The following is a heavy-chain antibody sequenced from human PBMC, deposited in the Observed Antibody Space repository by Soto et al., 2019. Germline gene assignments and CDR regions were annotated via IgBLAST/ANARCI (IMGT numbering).Heavy chain of an antibody. Sequence: SETLSLTCTVSGGSISSGGYYWSWIRQHPGKGLEWIGYIYYSGSTYYNPSLKSRVTISVDTSKNQFSLKLSSVTAADTAVYYCARGVTAIFAFDIWGQGTMVTVSS. CDR3: ARGVTAIFAFDI. V-gene: IGHV4-31*03. CDR2: IYYSGST. J-gene: IGHJ3*02. D-gene: IGHD2-21*02. CDR1: GGSISSGGYY.